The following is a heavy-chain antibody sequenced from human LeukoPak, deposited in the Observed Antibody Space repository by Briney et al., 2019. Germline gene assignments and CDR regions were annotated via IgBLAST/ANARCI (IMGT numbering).Heavy chain of an antibody. CDR2: ISESSTYI. D-gene: IGHD2-21*02. CDR3: ARTRSCGGGFYPWDFLF. Sequence: GSLRLSCAASGFTFSAYGMHWVRQAPGKGLEWVSSISESSTYIYYADSVKGRFTISRDNAKNSLYLQMNSLRAEDTAVYYCARTRSCGGGFYPWDFLFWGQGTPVTVSS. J-gene: IGHJ4*02. V-gene: IGHV3-21*01. CDR1: GFTFSAYG.